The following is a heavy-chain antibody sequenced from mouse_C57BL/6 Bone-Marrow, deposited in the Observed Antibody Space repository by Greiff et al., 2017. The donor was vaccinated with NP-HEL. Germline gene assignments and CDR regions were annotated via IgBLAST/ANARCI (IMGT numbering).Heavy chain of an antibody. Sequence: EVQLQQSGAELVKPGASVKLSCTASGFNIKDYYMHWVKQRTEQGLEWIGRIDPEDGETKYAPKFQGKATITADPSSNTAYLPLSSLPSEHTAVFYSARGEIYKGNYVGYAMDNWGQGTTVTVSS. CDR1: GFNIKDYY. D-gene: IGHD2-1*01. J-gene: IGHJ4*01. V-gene: IGHV14-2*01. CDR3: ARGEIYKGNYVGYAMDN. CDR2: IDPEDGET.